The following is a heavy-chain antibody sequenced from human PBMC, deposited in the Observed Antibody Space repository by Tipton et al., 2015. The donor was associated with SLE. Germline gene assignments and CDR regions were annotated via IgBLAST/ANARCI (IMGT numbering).Heavy chain of an antibody. CDR1: GGSISTYY. D-gene: IGHD5-18*01. V-gene: IGHV4-59*01. J-gene: IGHJ4*02. CDR3: ARRRDGYGYEKRYFDY. Sequence: TLSLTCTVSGGSISTYYWSWIRQPPGKGLQWIAYIHYTGSTNSNPSPKSRVTLSVDTSKNQFSLRLSSVTAADTAVYYCARRRDGYGYEKRYFDYWGQGSLVTVSS. CDR2: IHYTGST.